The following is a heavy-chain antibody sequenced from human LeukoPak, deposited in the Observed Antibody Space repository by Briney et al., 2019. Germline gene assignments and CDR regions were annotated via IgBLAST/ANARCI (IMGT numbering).Heavy chain of an antibody. CDR2: IYYSGST. V-gene: IGHV4-59*01. CDR3: ARDDDDYVWGSYRY. D-gene: IGHD3-16*02. Sequence: SETLSLTCTVYGGSFSSYYWSWIRQPPGKGLEWIGYIYYSGSTNYNPSLKSRVTISVDTSKNQFSLKLSSVTAADTAVYYCARDDDDYVWGSYRYWGQGTLVTVSS. CDR1: GGSFSSYY. J-gene: IGHJ4*02.